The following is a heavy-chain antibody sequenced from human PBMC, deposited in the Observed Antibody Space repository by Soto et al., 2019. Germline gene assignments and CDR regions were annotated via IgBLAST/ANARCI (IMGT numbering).Heavy chain of an antibody. CDR1: GGSISSYY. V-gene: IGHV4-59*01. D-gene: IGHD6-13*01. CDR3: AREGISMFDP. Sequence: SETLSLTCTVSGGSISSYYWSWIRQPPGKGLEWIGYVYYSGSTNYNPSLKSRVTMTRDTSISTAYMELSRLRSDDTAVYYCAREGISMFDPWGQGTLVTVSS. J-gene: IGHJ5*02. CDR2: VYYSGST.